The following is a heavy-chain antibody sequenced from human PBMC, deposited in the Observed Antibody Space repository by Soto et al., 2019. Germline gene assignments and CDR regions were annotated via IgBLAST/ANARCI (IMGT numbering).Heavy chain of an antibody. CDR1: GFTLSNFR. D-gene: IGHD1-26*01. CDR2: IKEDGSEK. V-gene: IGHV3-7*03. J-gene: IGHJ4*02. Sequence: EVQLVESGGGLVQPGGSLRLSCAASGFTLSNFRMSWVRQAPGKGLEWVASIKEDGSEKTYVDSVKGRFTISRDNAKNSLYLHMNSLKVDDAAVYYCASYRTLGCWGQRTPVNVSS. CDR3: ASYRTLGC.